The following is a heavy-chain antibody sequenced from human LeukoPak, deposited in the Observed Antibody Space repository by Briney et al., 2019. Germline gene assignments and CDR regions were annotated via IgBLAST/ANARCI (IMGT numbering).Heavy chain of an antibody. J-gene: IGHJ6*03. Sequence: GASVKVSCKASGYTFTSYGISWVRQAPGQGLEWMGWINAYNGNTNYAQKLQGRVTMTTDTSTSTAYMELRSLRSDDTAVYYCARGRLAARQICYKDVWGKGTTVTVSS. D-gene: IGHD6-6*01. CDR2: INAYNGNT. CDR3: ARGRLAARQICYKDV. V-gene: IGHV1-18*01. CDR1: GYTFTSYG.